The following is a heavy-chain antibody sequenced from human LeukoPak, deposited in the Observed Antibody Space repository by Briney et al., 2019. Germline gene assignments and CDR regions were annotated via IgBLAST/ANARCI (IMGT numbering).Heavy chain of an antibody. D-gene: IGHD2-15*01. J-gene: IGHJ5*02. CDR3: VRHGGLVFVVQAFDP. CDR1: GGSISSGGLY. CDR2: IYYSGST. Sequence: SETLSLTCTVSGGSISSGGLYWAWIRQPPGTGLEWIGSIYYSGSTYYNPSLKSRLTISIDASRNQFSLKLTSVTAADTAVYFCVRHGGLVFVVQAFDPWSQGTLVTVSS. V-gene: IGHV4-39*01.